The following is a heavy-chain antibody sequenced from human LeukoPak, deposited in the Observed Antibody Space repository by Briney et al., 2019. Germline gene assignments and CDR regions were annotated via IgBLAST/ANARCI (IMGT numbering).Heavy chain of an antibody. D-gene: IGHD4-11*01. J-gene: IGHJ4*02. CDR1: GYTFTSYY. V-gene: IGHV1-46*01. Sequence: ASVKVSCKASGYTFTSYYMHWVRQAPGQWLEWMGIINPSGGSTSYAQKFQGRVTITRDTSASTAYMELSSLRSEDTAVYYCAITVTIVRLLDYWGQGTLVTVSS. CDR3: AITVTIVRLLDY. CDR2: INPSGGST.